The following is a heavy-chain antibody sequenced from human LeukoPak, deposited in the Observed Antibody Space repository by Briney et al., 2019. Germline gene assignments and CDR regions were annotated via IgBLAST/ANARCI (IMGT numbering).Heavy chain of an antibody. CDR1: GFTSSSDW. CDR3: ASFDYSSGLPTN. J-gene: IGHJ4*02. CDR2: INTDGSST. D-gene: IGHD6-19*01. Sequence: GSLRLSCAASGFTSSSDWRHWVRQPPGKGLVWVSRINTDGSSTSFADSVKGRFTISRDNAKNKLYLQMNSLRAEDTAVYYCASFDYSSGLPTNWGQGTLVTVSS. V-gene: IGHV3-74*01.